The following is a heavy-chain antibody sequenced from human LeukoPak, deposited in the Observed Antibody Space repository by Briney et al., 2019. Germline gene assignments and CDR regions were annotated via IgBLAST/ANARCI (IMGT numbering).Heavy chain of an antibody. V-gene: IGHV3-33*06. D-gene: IGHD3-10*01. CDR2: IWYGGSNK. J-gene: IGHJ4*02. CDR3: AKVGDYYGSGKYSNFDY. CDR1: GFTFSNYG. Sequence: GGSLRLSCAASGFTFSNYGMHWVRQAPGKGLEWVALIWYGGSNKYYADSVKGRFTISRDNSKNTLYLQMSSLRAEDTAVYYCAKVGDYYGSGKYSNFDYWGQGTLVTVSS.